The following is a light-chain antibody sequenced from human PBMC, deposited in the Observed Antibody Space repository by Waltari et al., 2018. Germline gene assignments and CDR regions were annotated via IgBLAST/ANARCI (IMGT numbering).Light chain of an antibody. CDR2: GAF. V-gene: IGKV1-5*03. Sequence: DIQMTQSPSTLSAPVGGRVTITCRASEPISKWVAWYQQNPGSAPQLLIYGAFILERGVPSRFSGDGSGREFTLTISNLQVDDVGTYYCQQYSRYATFGQGTRVEI. CDR1: EPISKW. CDR3: QQYSRYAT. J-gene: IGKJ1*01.